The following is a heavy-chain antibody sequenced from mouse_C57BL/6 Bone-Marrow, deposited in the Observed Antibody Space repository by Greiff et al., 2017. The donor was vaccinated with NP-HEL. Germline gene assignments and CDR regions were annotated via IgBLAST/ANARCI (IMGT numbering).Heavy chain of an antibody. D-gene: IGHD2-2*01. CDR1: GYTFTSYT. CDR3: AREGGPMNGYYDAMDY. CDR2: INPSSGYT. Sequence: QVQLQQSGAELARPGASVKMSCKASGYTFTSYTMHWVKQRPGQGLEWIGYINPSSGYTKYNQKFKDKATLTADKSSSTAYMQLSSLTSEDSAVYYCAREGGPMNGYYDAMDYWGQGTSVTVSS. J-gene: IGHJ4*01. V-gene: IGHV1-4*01.